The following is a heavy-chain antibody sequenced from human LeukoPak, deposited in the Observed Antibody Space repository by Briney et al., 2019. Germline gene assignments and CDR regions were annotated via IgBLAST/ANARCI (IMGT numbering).Heavy chain of an antibody. D-gene: IGHD1-26*01. CDR1: GFAFDDYG. CDR3: ARDKEVGATTAFDI. V-gene: IGHV3-20*04. Sequence: GGSLRLSCAASGFAFDDYGMSWVRQAPGKGLEWVSGINWNGGSTGYADSVKGRFTISRDNAKNSLYLQMNSLRAEDTALYYCARDKEVGATTAFDIWGQGTMVTVSS. CDR2: INWNGGST. J-gene: IGHJ3*02.